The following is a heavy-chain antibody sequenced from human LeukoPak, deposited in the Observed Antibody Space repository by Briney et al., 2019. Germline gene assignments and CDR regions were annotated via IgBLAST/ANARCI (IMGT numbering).Heavy chain of an antibody. Sequence: PGGSLRLSCAASGFTLTSYGMHWVRQAPGKGLQWVAFIRYDGRNTYYGDSGKGRFTISRDNSKNTLFLQMNSLRPEDTAVYYCAKEKGAPAGLFDSWGHGTLVTVSS. CDR2: IRYDGRNT. V-gene: IGHV3-30*02. CDR1: GFTLTSYG. J-gene: IGHJ4*01. D-gene: IGHD6-13*01. CDR3: AKEKGAPAGLFDS.